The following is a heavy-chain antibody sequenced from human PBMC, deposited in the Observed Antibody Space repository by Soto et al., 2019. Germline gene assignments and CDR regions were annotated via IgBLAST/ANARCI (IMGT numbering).Heavy chain of an antibody. CDR2: IYQSGST. Sequence: SETLSLTCTVSGGSISSSSYYWGWIRQPPGKGLEWIGSIYQSGSTYYNLSLKSRVTISVDTSKNQFSLKVSSVTAADTAVYYCARELVAAAGNNWFDSWGQGILVTVS. D-gene: IGHD6-13*01. CDR3: ARELVAAAGNNWFDS. CDR1: GGSISSSSYY. V-gene: IGHV4-39*07. J-gene: IGHJ5*01.